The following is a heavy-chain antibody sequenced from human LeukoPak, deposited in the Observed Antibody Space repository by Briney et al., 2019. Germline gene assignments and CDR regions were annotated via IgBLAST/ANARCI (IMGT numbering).Heavy chain of an antibody. Sequence: PGGSLRLSCAASGFTFDDFALHWVRQAPGKGLEWVSGISWNSGDIGYADSVKGRFTISRDNAKNSLYLQMNSLRAGDTALYYCAKLYGYSYGYIDFWGQGTLVTVSS. D-gene: IGHD5-18*01. CDR1: GFTFDDFA. J-gene: IGHJ4*02. V-gene: IGHV3-9*01. CDR2: ISWNSGDI. CDR3: AKLYGYSYGYIDF.